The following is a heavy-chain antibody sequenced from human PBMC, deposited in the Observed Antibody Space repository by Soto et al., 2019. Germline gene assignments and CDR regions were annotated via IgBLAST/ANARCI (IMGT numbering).Heavy chain of an antibody. Sequence: PSETLSLTGTVSGGSISSGDYYWSWIRQPPGKGLEWIGYIYYSGSTYYNPSLKSRVTISVDTSKNQFSLKLSSVTAADTAVYYCARGQGTRRIFFVFWFDPWGQGTLVTVSS. J-gene: IGHJ5*02. D-gene: IGHD3-3*01. CDR3: ARGQGTRRIFFVFWFDP. V-gene: IGHV4-30-4*01. CDR1: GGSISSGDYY. CDR2: IYYSGST.